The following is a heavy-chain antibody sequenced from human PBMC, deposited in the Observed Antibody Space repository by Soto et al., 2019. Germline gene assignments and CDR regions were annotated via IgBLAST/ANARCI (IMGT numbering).Heavy chain of an antibody. D-gene: IGHD2-2*01. CDR3: AVEIVVVPAAYHNWFDP. Sequence: SVKVSCKASGGTFSSYAISWVRQAPGQGLEWMGGIIPIFGTANYAQKFQGRVTITADESTSTAYMELSSLRSEDTAVYYCAVEIVVVPAAYHNWFDPWGQGTLVTAPQ. CDR1: GGTFSSYA. CDR2: IIPIFGTA. J-gene: IGHJ5*02. V-gene: IGHV1-69*13.